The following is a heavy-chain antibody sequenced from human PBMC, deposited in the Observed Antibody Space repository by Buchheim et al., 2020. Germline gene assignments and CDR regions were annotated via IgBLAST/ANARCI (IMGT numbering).Heavy chain of an antibody. CDR1: GFTFSNYG. J-gene: IGHJ6*02. V-gene: IGHV3-30*18. CDR3: AKNRYCSGTSCQISYGMDV. Sequence: QVQLVESGGGVVQPGRSLRLSCAASGFTFSNYGMHWVRQAPGKGLEWVAVISYDGSNKYYADSVKGRFNISRDNSKSTLYLQMNSLRAEDTAAYYCAKNRYCSGTSCQISYGMDVWGQGTT. CDR2: ISYDGSNK. D-gene: IGHD2-2*01.